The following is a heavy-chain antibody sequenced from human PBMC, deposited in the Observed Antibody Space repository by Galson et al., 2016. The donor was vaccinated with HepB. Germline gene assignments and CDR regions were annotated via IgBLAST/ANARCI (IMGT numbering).Heavy chain of an antibody. CDR2: INPSSSST. Sequence: SLRLSCAASGFTFSSYSMNWVRQAPGKGLEWVSYINPSSSSTHYAASVKGRFIISRDNAKNSLYLRMDSLRDEDTAVYYCARPLYYYSSGYHQYFQYWGQGTLVTASS. CDR1: GFTFSSYS. V-gene: IGHV3-48*02. D-gene: IGHD3-22*01. J-gene: IGHJ1*01. CDR3: ARPLYYYSSGYHQYFQY.